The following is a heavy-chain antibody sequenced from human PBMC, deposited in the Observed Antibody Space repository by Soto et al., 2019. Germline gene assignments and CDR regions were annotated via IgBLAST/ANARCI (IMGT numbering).Heavy chain of an antibody. CDR1: GGSISSYY. V-gene: IGHV4-59*01. J-gene: IGHJ6*02. CDR2: IYYSGST. Sequence: SETLSLTCSVSGGSISSYYWSWIRQPPGKGLEWIGYIYYSGSTNYNPSLRGRVTISLDTSRNQFSLNLSSVSAADTAVYYCARQVGTTGYSYYGIDVWGQATTVTVSS. D-gene: IGHD1-26*01. CDR3: ARQVGTTGYSYYGIDV.